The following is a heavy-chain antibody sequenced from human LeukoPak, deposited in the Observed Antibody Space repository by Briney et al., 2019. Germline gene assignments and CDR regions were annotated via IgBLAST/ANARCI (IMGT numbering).Heavy chain of an antibody. J-gene: IGHJ3*02. Sequence: GGTLRLSCAASGFTFSSYAMSWVRQAPGKGLEWVSAISGSGGSTYYADSVKGRFTISRDNSKNTLYLQMNSLRAEDTAVYYCASNKSPMIVVVRHDAFDIWGQGTMVTVSS. D-gene: IGHD3-22*01. CDR3: ASNKSPMIVVVRHDAFDI. CDR2: ISGSGGST. V-gene: IGHV3-23*01. CDR1: GFTFSSYA.